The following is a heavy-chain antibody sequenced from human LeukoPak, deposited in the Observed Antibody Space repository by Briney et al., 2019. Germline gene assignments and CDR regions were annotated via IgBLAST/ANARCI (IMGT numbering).Heavy chain of an antibody. CDR3: ASRLPPRAFDI. CDR1: GGSISSGGYS. CDR2: IYHSGST. D-gene: IGHD3-16*01. J-gene: IGHJ3*02. V-gene: IGHV4-30-2*01. Sequence: SQTLSLTCAVSGGSISSGGYSWSWIRQPPGKGLEWIGYIYHSGSTYYNPSLKSRVTISVDRSKNQFSLKLSSVTAADTAVYYCASRLPPRAFDIWGHGTMVTVSS.